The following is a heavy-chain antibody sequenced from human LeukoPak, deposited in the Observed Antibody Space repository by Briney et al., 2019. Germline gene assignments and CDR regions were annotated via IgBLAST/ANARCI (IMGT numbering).Heavy chain of an antibody. CDR3: ARDFTMMIKAFDY. Sequence: SETLSLTCTVSGGSISSSSYYWGWIRQPPGKGLEWIGSIYYSGSTYYNPSLKSRVTISVDTSKNQFSVKLSSVTAADTAVYYCARDFTMMIKAFDYWGQGTLVTVSS. CDR1: GGSISSSSYY. J-gene: IGHJ4*02. D-gene: IGHD3-22*01. V-gene: IGHV4-39*07. CDR2: IYYSGST.